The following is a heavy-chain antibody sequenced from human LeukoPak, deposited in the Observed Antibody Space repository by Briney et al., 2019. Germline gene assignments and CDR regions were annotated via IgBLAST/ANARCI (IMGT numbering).Heavy chain of an antibody. CDR2: IKQDGSEK. Sequence: GGSLRLSCAASGFTLSSYWMSWVRQAPGKGLEWVANIKQDGSEKYYVDSVKGRFTISRDNAKNSLYLQMNSLRAEDTAVYYCASIAAAGTEEFDYWGQGTLVTVSS. D-gene: IGHD6-13*01. CDR1: GFTLSSYW. CDR3: ASIAAAGTEEFDY. V-gene: IGHV3-7*01. J-gene: IGHJ4*02.